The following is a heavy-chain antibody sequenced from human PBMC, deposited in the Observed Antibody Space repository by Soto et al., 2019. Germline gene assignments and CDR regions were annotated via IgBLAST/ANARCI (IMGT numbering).Heavy chain of an antibody. J-gene: IGHJ2*01. D-gene: IGHD1-26*01. V-gene: IGHV4-30-2*01. Sequence: QLQLQESGSGLVKPSQTLSLTCAVSGGSISSGGYSWSWLRQPPGKGLEWIGYIFHSGSTYYNPSLKCRVTRSVDGSKNLFPLELSSVTAADPAVYYCAREGGSGSPAWYFNVWGRGTLVTVSS. CDR1: GGSISSGGYS. CDR2: IFHSGST. CDR3: AREGGSGSPAWYFNV.